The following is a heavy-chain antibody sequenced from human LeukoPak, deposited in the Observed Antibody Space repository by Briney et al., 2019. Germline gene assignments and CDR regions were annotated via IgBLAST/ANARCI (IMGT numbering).Heavy chain of an antibody. Sequence: GESLRLSCAASGFTFTTYSMNWVRQAPGEGLEWVSSITSSSDSKYYADSIKGRFTISRDNARNSLHLQMNSLRAEDTALYYCAREIMGGTFDYWGQGALVTVSS. CDR1: GFTFTTYS. CDR2: ITSSSDSK. V-gene: IGHV3-21*01. D-gene: IGHD1-26*01. J-gene: IGHJ4*02. CDR3: AREIMGGTFDY.